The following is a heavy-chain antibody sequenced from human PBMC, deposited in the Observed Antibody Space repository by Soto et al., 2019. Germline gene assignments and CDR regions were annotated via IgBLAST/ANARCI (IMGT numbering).Heavy chain of an antibody. CDR3: ATLVRVYDFCSGYYTFFDY. V-gene: IGHV1-18*01. Sequence: ASVKVSCKASGYTFTSYGISWVRQAPGQGLEWMGWISAYNGNTNYAQKLQGRVTMTTDTSTSTAYMELSSLRSDDTAVYYCATLVRVYDFCSGYYTFFDYWGQGTLVTVSS. J-gene: IGHJ4*02. CDR1: GYTFTSYG. CDR2: ISAYNGNT. D-gene: IGHD3-3*01.